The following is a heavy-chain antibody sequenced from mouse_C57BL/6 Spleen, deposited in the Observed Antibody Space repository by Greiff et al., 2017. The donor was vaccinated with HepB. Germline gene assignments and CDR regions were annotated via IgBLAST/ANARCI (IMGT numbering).Heavy chain of an antibody. CDR1: GYTFTDYE. J-gene: IGHJ3*01. Sequence: QVQLKESGAELVRPGASVTLSCKASGYTFTDYEMHWVKQTPVHGLEWIGAIDPETGGTAYNQKFKGKAILTADKSSSTAYMELRSLTSEDSAVYYCTRRGYGNPAWFAYWGQGTLVTVSA. CDR2: IDPETGGT. D-gene: IGHD2-10*02. CDR3: TRRGYGNPAWFAY. V-gene: IGHV1-15*01.